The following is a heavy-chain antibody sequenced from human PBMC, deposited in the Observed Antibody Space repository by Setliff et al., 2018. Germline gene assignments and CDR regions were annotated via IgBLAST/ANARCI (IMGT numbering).Heavy chain of an antibody. V-gene: IGHV5-51*01. Sequence: LKISCKGSGYSFTDYWIGWVRQMPGKGLEWMGIIYPGDSDTRYSPSFQGQVTISADKSVSTAYLQWSSLKASDTAMYYCASSSGSSSNDAFDIWGQGTTVTVSS. CDR1: GYSFTDYW. J-gene: IGHJ3*02. D-gene: IGHD1-26*01. CDR3: ASSSGSSSNDAFDI. CDR2: IYPGDSDT.